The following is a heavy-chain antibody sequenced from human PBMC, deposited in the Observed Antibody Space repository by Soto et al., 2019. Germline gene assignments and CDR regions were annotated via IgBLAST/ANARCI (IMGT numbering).Heavy chain of an antibody. J-gene: IGHJ4*02. D-gene: IGHD3-10*01. CDR1: GYTFTSYW. CDR2: IYPADSDT. CDR3: ARAYGKYFDY. Sequence: GESLKISCKGSGYTFTSYWIGWVRQLPGKGLEWMGIIYPADSDTRYSPSFQGQVTISADKSISTAYLQWSSLRASDTAMYFCARAYGKYFDYWGQGTPVTVSS. V-gene: IGHV5-51*01.